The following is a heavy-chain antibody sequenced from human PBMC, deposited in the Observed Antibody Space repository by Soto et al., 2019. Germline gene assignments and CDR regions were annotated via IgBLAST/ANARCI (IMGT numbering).Heavy chain of an antibody. CDR1: GYSFTSYW. Sequence: GESLKISCKGSGYSFTSYWFGWVRQMPGKGLEWMGIIYPGDSDTRYSPSFQGQVTISADKSISTAYLQWSSLKASDTAMYYCARPRSSSRNYYGMDVWGQGTTVTVS. D-gene: IGHD6-13*01. J-gene: IGHJ6*02. CDR2: IYPGDSDT. V-gene: IGHV5-51*01. CDR3: ARPRSSSRNYYGMDV.